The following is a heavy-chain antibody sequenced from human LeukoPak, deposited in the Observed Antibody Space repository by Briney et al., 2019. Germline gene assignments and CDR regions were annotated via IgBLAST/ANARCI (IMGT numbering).Heavy chain of an antibody. Sequence: GRSLRLSCAASGFTFDDYAMHWVRQAPGKGLEWVSSISSSSSYIYYADSVKGRFTISRDNAKNSLYLQMNSLRAEDTAVYYCARDDLYYYDNWGQGTLVTVSS. CDR2: ISSSSSYI. V-gene: IGHV3-21*01. D-gene: IGHD2/OR15-2a*01. CDR1: GFTFDDYA. J-gene: IGHJ4*02. CDR3: ARDDLYYYDN.